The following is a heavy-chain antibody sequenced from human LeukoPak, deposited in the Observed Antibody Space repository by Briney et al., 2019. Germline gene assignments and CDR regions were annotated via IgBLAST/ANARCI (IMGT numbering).Heavy chain of an antibody. CDR1: GGSISSYY. V-gene: IGHV4-59*12. D-gene: IGHD3-10*01. J-gene: IGHJ5*02. Sequence: SETLSLTCTVSGGSISSYYWSWIRQPPGKGLEWIGYMYYSGSTNYNPSLKSRVTISVDTSKNQFSLKLTSMTAADTAVYYCARDSMVRGVITTRWFDPWGQGTLVTVSS. CDR3: ARDSMVRGVITTRWFDP. CDR2: MYYSGST.